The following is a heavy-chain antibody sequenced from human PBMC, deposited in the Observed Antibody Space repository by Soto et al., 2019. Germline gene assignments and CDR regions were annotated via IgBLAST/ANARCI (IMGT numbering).Heavy chain of an antibody. Sequence: ASVKVSCKASGGTFSSYAISWVRQAPGQGLEWMGGIIPIFGTANYAQKFQGRVTITADESTSTAYMELSSLRSEDTAVYYCANVITIFGVAPEDYYYYGMDVWGQGTTVTVSS. D-gene: IGHD3-3*01. CDR1: GGTFSSYA. CDR2: IIPIFGTA. V-gene: IGHV1-69*13. J-gene: IGHJ6*02. CDR3: ANVITIFGVAPEDYYYYGMDV.